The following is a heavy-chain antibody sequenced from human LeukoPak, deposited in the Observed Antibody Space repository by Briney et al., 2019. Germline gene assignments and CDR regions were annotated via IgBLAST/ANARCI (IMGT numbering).Heavy chain of an antibody. CDR1: GGSISSGGYY. J-gene: IGHJ5*02. D-gene: IGHD3-22*01. Sequence: SQTLSLTCTVSGGSISSGGYYWSWIRQHPGKGLEWIGYIYYSGSTSYNPPLKSRVSISFDTSKNQFFLKLSSVTAADTAVYYCAREMDYYDSGGYYLQWFDPWGQGTLVTVSS. CDR2: IYYSGST. V-gene: IGHV4-31*03. CDR3: AREMDYYDSGGYYLQWFDP.